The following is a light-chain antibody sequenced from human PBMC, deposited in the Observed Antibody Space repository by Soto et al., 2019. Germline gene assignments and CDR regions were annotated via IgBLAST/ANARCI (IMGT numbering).Light chain of an antibody. J-gene: IGKJ1*01. CDR2: AAS. V-gene: IGKV1-39*01. Sequence: DIQVTQSPSSLSASVGDSVTLSCQTSQRVDSYIHWYQHQSGKPPKLLIYAASTLQDGVPSRFSGGGSGTAFSLIIAALQRGDSATYDCQQTYSSVATFGQGTKV. CDR1: QRVDSY. CDR3: QQTYSSVAT.